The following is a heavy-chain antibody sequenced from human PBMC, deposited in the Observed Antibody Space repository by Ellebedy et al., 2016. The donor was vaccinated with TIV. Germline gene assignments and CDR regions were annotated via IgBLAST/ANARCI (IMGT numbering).Heavy chain of an antibody. D-gene: IGHD6-13*01. V-gene: IGHV1-69*13. CDR3: ARLLVDPQLGTYYYYNYGMDV. Sequence: AASVKVSCKASGGTFSSYAISWVRQAPGQGLEWMGGIIPIFGTANYAQKFQGRVTITADESTSTAYMELSSLRSEDTAVYYCARLLVDPQLGTYYYYNYGMDVWGQGTTVTVSS. J-gene: IGHJ6*02. CDR1: GGTFSSYA. CDR2: IIPIFGTA.